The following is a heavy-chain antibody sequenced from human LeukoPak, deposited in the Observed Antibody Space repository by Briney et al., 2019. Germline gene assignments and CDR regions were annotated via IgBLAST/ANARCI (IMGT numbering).Heavy chain of an antibody. CDR3: ARATGDYLDY. CDR2: INHSGST. CDR1: GGSVSSYY. D-gene: IGHD1-14*01. Sequence: SETLSLTCTVSGGSVSSYYWSWIRQPPGKGLEWIGEINHSGSTNYNPSLKSRVTISVDTSKNQFSLKLSSVTAADTAVYYCARATGDYLDYWGQGTLVTVSS. J-gene: IGHJ4*02. V-gene: IGHV4-34*01.